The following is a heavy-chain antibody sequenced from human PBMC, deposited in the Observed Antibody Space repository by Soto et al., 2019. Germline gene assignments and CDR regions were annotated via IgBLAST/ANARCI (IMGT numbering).Heavy chain of an antibody. CDR2: ISAYNGNT. CDR1: GYTFTSYG. V-gene: IGHV1-18*01. Sequence: GASVKVSCKASGYTFTSYGISWVRQAPGQGLEWMGWISAYNGNTNYAQKLRGRVTMTTDTSTSTAYMELRSLRSDDTAVYYCARDTAMVTGYYYYGMDVWGQGTTVTVSS. J-gene: IGHJ6*02. CDR3: ARDTAMVTGYYYYGMDV. D-gene: IGHD5-18*01.